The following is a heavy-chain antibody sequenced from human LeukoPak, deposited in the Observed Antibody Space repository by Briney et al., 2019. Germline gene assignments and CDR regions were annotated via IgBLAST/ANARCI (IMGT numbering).Heavy chain of an antibody. J-gene: IGHJ4*02. Sequence: WIGYIYYRGSTNYNPSLKSRVTISVDTSKNQFSLKLSSVTAADTAVYYCARGGGYASPIGYWGQGALVTVSS. CDR2: IYYRGST. D-gene: IGHD5-12*01. CDR3: ARGGGYASPIGY. V-gene: IGHV4-59*09.